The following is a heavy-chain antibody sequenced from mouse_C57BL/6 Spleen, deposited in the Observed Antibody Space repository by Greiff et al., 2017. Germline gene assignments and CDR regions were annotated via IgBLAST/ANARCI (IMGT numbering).Heavy chain of an antibody. V-gene: IGHV1-42*01. D-gene: IGHD2-1*01. CDR3: AGGIYYGAY. J-gene: IGHJ3*01. CDR1: GYSFTGYY. CDR2: INPSTGGT. Sequence: EVKLMESGPELVKPGASVKISCKASGYSFTGYYMNWVKQSPEKSLEWIGEINPSTGGTTYNQKFEAKATLTVDKSSSTAYMQLKSLTSEDSAVYYCAGGIYYGAYWGQGTLVTVSA.